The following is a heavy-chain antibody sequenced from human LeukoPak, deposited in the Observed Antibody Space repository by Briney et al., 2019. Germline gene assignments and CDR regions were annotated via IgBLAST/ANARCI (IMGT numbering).Heavy chain of an antibody. CDR2: IIPRCGTA. J-gene: IGHJ5*02. Sequence: SVKVSCKASGGTFNNSGMRWVRQAPGQGLEWVGGIIPRCGTAEYAEKVKGRVTITRDESKRTVYVQLTSLTSDDTAVYYCARDVHGDYGSGWFDPWGQGTLVSVSS. D-gene: IGHD4-17*01. V-gene: IGHV1-69*05. CDR1: GGTFNNSG. CDR3: ARDVHGDYGSGWFDP.